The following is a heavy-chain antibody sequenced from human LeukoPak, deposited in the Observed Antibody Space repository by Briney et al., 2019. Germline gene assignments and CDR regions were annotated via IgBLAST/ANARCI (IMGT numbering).Heavy chain of an antibody. CDR2: IKEDGSEE. Sequence: PGGSRRLSCAASGFTFSNHWMSWVRQAPGKGLDWVANIKEDGSEERYADSVKGRVSISRDNAKNSLLLQMSSLRAEDTAVYYCARYCSSATCIDSWGQGTLVTVSS. CDR1: GFTFSNHW. J-gene: IGHJ4*02. V-gene: IGHV3-7*01. CDR3: ARYCSSATCIDS. D-gene: IGHD2-2*01.